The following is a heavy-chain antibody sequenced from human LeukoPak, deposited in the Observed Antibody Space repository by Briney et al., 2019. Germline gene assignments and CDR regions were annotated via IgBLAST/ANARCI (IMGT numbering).Heavy chain of an antibody. J-gene: IGHJ3*02. CDR3: ARDPGEGGVTFDI. CDR1: GFTFSSYA. Sequence: GRSLRLSCAASGFTFSSYAMHWVRQAPGKGLEWVAVISYDGSNKYCADSVKGRFTISRDNSKNTLYLQMNSLRAEDTAVYYCARDPGEGGVTFDIWGQGTMVTVSS. D-gene: IGHD1-14*01. CDR2: ISYDGSNK. V-gene: IGHV3-30-3*01.